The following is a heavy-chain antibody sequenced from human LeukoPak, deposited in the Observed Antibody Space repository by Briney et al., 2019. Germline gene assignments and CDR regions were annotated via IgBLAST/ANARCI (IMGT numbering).Heavy chain of an antibody. D-gene: IGHD2-15*01. CDR2: IYHSGGT. Sequence: SETLSLTCAVSGGSISSSNWWSWVRQPPGKGLEWIGEIYHSGGTNYNPSLKSRVTISVDKSKNQFSLKLSSVTAADTAVYYCARANYCSGGSCYGYSYGYFDYWGQGTLVTVSS. CDR1: GGSISSSNW. V-gene: IGHV4-4*02. J-gene: IGHJ4*02. CDR3: ARANYCSGGSCYGYSYGYFDY.